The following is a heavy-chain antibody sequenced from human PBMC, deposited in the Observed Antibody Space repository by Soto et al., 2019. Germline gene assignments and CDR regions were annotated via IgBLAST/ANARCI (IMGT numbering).Heavy chain of an antibody. CDR3: ARIGYSSSSFDY. D-gene: IGHD6-6*01. CDR1: GFTFSSYW. V-gene: IGHV3-7*01. CDR2: IKQDGSVI. J-gene: IGHJ4*02. Sequence: VQLVESGGTSVQPGGSLRLSCGGFGFTFSSYWMSWVRQAPGKGLEWVANIKQDGSVIYYMDSVKGRFTISRDNGKNSVYLQMNSLRVDDTAVYYCARIGYSSSSFDYWGQGTLLTVSP.